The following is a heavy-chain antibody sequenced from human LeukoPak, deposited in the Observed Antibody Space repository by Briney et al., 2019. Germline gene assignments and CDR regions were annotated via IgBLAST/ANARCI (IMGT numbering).Heavy chain of an antibody. Sequence: GGFVRLSCAASGFTFSCYAMPWVRQAPGKGLEWVAVISYDGSNKYYADSVKGRFTISRDNSKNTLYLQMNSLRAEDTAVYYCARDIGKLGATTFSFDYWGQGTLVTVSS. J-gene: IGHJ4*02. CDR1: GFTFSCYA. V-gene: IGHV3-30-3*01. CDR3: ARDIGKLGATTFSFDY. D-gene: IGHD1-26*01. CDR2: ISYDGSNK.